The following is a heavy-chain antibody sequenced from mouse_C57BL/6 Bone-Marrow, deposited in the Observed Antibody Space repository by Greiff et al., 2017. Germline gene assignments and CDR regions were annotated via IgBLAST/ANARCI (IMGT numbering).Heavy chain of an antibody. J-gene: IGHJ4*01. CDR3: ARKEEYYYGSSYNYAMDY. D-gene: IGHD1-1*01. CDR1: GYTFPSYW. Sequence: QVQLQQPGAELVRPGTSVKLSCKASGYTFPSYWMHWVKQRPGQGLEWIGVIDPSDSYTNYNQKFKGKATLTVDTSSSTAYMQLSSLTSEDSAVYYCARKEEYYYGSSYNYAMDYWGQGTSVTVSS. V-gene: IGHV1-59*01. CDR2: IDPSDSYT.